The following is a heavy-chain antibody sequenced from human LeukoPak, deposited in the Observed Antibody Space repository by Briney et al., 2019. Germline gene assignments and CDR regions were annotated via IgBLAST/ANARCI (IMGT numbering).Heavy chain of an antibody. Sequence: PGGSLRLSCAASGFTFSNYAMTWVRQAPGKGLEWVSSISASGDRTYYTESVKGRFTISRDNSKNTLYLQMNSLRDEDTAIYYCAKVGGYFDSYNAFDIWGQGTMVTVSS. CDR2: ISASGDRT. V-gene: IGHV3-23*01. CDR3: AKVGGYFDSYNAFDI. D-gene: IGHD3-9*01. CDR1: GFTFSNYA. J-gene: IGHJ3*02.